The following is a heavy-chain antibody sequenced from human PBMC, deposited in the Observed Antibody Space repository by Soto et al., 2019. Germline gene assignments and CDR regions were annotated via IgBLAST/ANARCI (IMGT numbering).Heavy chain of an antibody. D-gene: IGHD7-27*01. V-gene: IGHV3-48*04. J-gene: IGHJ5*02. CDR2: ISSSSSTI. Sequence: QPGGSLRLSCAASGFTFCSYSMNWVRQDPGKGLEWVSYISSSSSTIYYADSVKGRFTISRDNSKNTLYLQMNSLRSDDTAVYYCARDDTGALNWFDPWGQGTLVTVSS. CDR1: GFTFCSYS. CDR3: ARDDTGALNWFDP.